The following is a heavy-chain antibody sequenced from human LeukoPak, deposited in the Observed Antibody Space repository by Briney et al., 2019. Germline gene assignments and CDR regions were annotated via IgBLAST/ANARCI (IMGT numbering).Heavy chain of an antibody. J-gene: IGHJ5*02. CDR3: ARDVGITVADSFDP. V-gene: IGHV1-18*01. D-gene: IGHD6-13*01. Sequence: ASVKVSCKASGYSSSNYGISWVRQAPGQGLEWMGWIHIYRGNTNYAQKFQGRVTMTTDTSTSTVYMEVRGLRSDDTAMYYCARDVGITVADSFDPWGQGTLVTVSS. CDR2: IHIYRGNT. CDR1: GYSSSNYG.